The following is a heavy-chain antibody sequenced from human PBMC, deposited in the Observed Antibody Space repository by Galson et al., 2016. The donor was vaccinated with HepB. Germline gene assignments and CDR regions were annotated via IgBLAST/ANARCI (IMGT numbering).Heavy chain of an antibody. CDR3: ARIKQLIPEFYFYGVDV. D-gene: IGHD6-13*01. V-gene: IGHV2-26*01. CDR2: IFWSDEK. Sequence: PALVKPTQTLTLTCSVSGFSLTTAGLGVSWIRQPPGKALEWLAHIFWSDEKSYSPSLQSRLTLSKDNPKSQVILIMTNVDPLDTGTYYCARIKQLIPEFYFYGVDVWGQGATVTVSS. CDR1: GFSLTTAGLG. J-gene: IGHJ6*02.